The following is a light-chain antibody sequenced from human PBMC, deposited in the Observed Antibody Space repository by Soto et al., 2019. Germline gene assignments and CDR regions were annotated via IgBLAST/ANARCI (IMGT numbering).Light chain of an antibody. CDR3: SLYTTSSTYV. J-gene: IGLJ1*01. CDR1: SSDVGTYNR. V-gene: IGLV2-18*01. Sequence: LTQPPSVSGSPGQSVTISCTGTSSDVGTYNRVSWYQKPPGTAPKLMIYEVNNRPSGVPDRFSGSYSGNTASLTISGLQAEDEADYYCSLYTTSSTYVFGTGTKVTVL. CDR2: EVN.